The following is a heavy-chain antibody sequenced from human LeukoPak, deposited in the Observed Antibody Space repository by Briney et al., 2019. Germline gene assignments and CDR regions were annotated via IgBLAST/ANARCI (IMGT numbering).Heavy chain of an antibody. CDR2: IYYSGST. Sequence: PSETLSLTCTVSGGSISSYYWSWIRQPPGKGLEWIGYIYYSGSTNYNPSLKSRVTISVDTSKNQFSLKLSSVTAADTAVYYCARGGSITRALDWFDPWGQGTLVTVSS. D-gene: IGHD3-10*01. V-gene: IGHV4-59*01. CDR1: GGSISSYY. J-gene: IGHJ5*02. CDR3: ARGGSITRALDWFDP.